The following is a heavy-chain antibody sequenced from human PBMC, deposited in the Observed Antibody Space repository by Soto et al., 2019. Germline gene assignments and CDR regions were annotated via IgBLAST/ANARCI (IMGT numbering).Heavy chain of an antibody. Sequence: SETLSLTCTVSGLSISSGRYYWSWIRQHPGKGLEWIGYIYYSGSTYYNPSLKSRVTISVDTSKNQFSLKLSSVTAADTAVYYCARDGYEEGTYYYYGMDVWGQGTTVTVSS. J-gene: IGHJ6*02. CDR3: ARDGYEEGTYYYYGMDV. CDR1: GLSISSGRYY. CDR2: IYYSGST. V-gene: IGHV4-31*03. D-gene: IGHD5-12*01.